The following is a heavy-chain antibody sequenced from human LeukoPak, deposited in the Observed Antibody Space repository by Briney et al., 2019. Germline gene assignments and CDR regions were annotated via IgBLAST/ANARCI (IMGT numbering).Heavy chain of an antibody. J-gene: IGHJ4*02. D-gene: IGHD2-15*01. V-gene: IGHV3-23*01. Sequence: PGGFLRLSCAASGFTFSSYAMSWVRQAPGKGLEWVSAISGSGGSTYYADSVKGRFTISRDNSKNTLYLQMNSLRAEDTAVYYCAKAHLYCSGGSCYSDPFDYWGQGTLVTVSS. CDR3: AKAHLYCSGGSCYSDPFDY. CDR2: ISGSGGST. CDR1: GFTFSSYA.